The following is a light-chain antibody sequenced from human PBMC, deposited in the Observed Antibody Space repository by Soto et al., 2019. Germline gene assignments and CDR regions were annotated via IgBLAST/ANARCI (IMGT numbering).Light chain of an antibody. V-gene: IGKV3-20*01. CDR1: QSGTKS. CDR2: SAY. J-gene: IGKJ1*01. CDR3: QQYGGAPRT. Sequence: EIVLTQSPGTLSLSPGERATRSCSASQSGTKSLAWYQQKPGQAPGLLIYSAYSRATGIPDRFSGSGTGTDFTLTISRLEAEDFAVYYCQQYGGAPRTFGQGTKVDIK.